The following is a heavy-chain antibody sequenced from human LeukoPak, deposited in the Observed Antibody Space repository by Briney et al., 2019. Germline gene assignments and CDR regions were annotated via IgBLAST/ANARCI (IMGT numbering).Heavy chain of an antibody. Sequence: SETLSLTCTVSDGSISSSYWSWIRQSPGKGLEWIGYIYYSGSTYYNPSLKSRVTISVDTSKNQFSLRLSSVTAADTAVYYCARTSGSYLYYFDYWGQGTLVTVSS. CDR3: ARTSGSYLYYFDY. CDR1: DGSISSSY. CDR2: IYYSGST. J-gene: IGHJ4*02. V-gene: IGHV4-59*08. D-gene: IGHD1-26*01.